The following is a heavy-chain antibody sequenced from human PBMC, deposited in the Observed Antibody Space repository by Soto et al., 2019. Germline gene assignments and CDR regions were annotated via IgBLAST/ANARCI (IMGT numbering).Heavy chain of an antibody. D-gene: IGHD5-18*01. CDR3: ARDRERGYSYGRLDY. CDR1: GFTFSSYG. J-gene: IGHJ4*02. V-gene: IGHV3-33*01. Sequence: GGSLRLSCAASGFTFSSYGMHWVRQAPGKGLEWVAVIWYDGSNKYYADSVKGRFTISRDNSKNTLYLQMNSLRAEDTAVYYCARDRERGYSYGRLDYWGQGTLVTVSS. CDR2: IWYDGSNK.